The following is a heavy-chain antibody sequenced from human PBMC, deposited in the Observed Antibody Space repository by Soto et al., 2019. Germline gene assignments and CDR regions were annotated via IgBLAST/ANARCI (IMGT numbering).Heavy chain of an antibody. CDR1: GFTFSSYA. Sequence: QVHLVESGGGVVQPGGSLRLSCAASGFTFSSYAIHWVRQAPGKGLEWVAIIWFDGSNKYYADSVKGRSSISRDNSKNTLFLQMDSLRAEDTAVYYCARGQLPAATTYFDFWGQGTLVIVSS. CDR3: ARGQLPAATTYFDF. J-gene: IGHJ4*02. D-gene: IGHD2-15*01. CDR2: IWFDGSNK. V-gene: IGHV3-33*01.